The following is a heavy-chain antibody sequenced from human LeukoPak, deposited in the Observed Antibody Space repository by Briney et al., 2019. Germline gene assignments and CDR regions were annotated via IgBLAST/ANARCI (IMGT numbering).Heavy chain of an antibody. Sequence: SETLSLTCTVSGGSISSYYWSWIRQPAGKGLEWIGRIYTSGSTNYNPSLKSRVTMSVDTSKNQFSLKLSSVTAADTAVYYRARATYYYDSSGYLHYFDYWGQGTLVTVSS. CDR3: ARATYYYDSSGYLHYFDY. CDR2: IYTSGST. V-gene: IGHV4-4*07. J-gene: IGHJ4*02. CDR1: GGSISSYY. D-gene: IGHD3-22*01.